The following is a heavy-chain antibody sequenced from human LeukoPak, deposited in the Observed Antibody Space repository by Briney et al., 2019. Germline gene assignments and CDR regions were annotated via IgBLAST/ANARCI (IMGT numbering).Heavy chain of an antibody. Sequence: GSLRLSCAASGFSFSSYEMSWVRQAPGKGLEWVSYISSTASTVHYIDSVEGRFTISRDNAKNSLYLQMNSLRAEDTAVYYCARLRSGSYWGNFDYWGQGTLVTVSS. J-gene: IGHJ4*02. CDR3: ARLRSGSYWGNFDY. D-gene: IGHD1-26*01. CDR2: ISSTASTV. V-gene: IGHV3-48*03. CDR1: GFSFSSYE.